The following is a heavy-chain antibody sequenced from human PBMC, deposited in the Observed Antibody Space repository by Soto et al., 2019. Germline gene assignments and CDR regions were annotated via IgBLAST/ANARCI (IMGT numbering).Heavy chain of an antibody. CDR2: IYFSGTT. CDR3: ARHGSY. CDR1: VVSISDTSYY. V-gene: IGHV4-39*01. J-gene: IGHJ4*02. Sequence: SETLSLTCNVSVVSISDTSYYWGWIRQPPGKGLEWIGTIYFSGTTFYNPSLKSRLTISVETSKNQFSLRLRSVTAADTAVYYCARHGSYWGQGTMVTVSS.